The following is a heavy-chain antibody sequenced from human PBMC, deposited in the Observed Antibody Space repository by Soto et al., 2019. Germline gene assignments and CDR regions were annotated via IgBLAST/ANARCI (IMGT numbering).Heavy chain of an antibody. D-gene: IGHD1-1*01. Sequence: VRLSCAASGFTFSSYWMHWVRQVPGKGLVWVSRISGDGSSTNYADFAKGRFTISRDNAKNTVYLQMNSLRVEDTAVYYCARRDWNGGYCDFWGQGILVTVSS. CDR2: ISGDGSST. J-gene: IGHJ4*02. CDR3: ARRDWNGGYCDF. CDR1: GFTFSSYW. V-gene: IGHV3-74*01.